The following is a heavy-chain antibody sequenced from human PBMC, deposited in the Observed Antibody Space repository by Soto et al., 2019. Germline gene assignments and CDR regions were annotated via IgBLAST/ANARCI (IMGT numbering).Heavy chain of an antibody. CDR2: INPSGGST. CDR3: ARATPSGSYVPH. J-gene: IGHJ1*01. CDR1: GYTFTSYY. D-gene: IGHD1-26*01. V-gene: IGHV1-46*01. Sequence: ASVKVACKASGYTFTSYYMHWVRQAPGRGLEWMGIINPSGGSTSYAQKFQGRVTMTRDTSTSTVYMELSSPRSEDTAVYYCARATPSGSYVPHWGQGTLVTVSS.